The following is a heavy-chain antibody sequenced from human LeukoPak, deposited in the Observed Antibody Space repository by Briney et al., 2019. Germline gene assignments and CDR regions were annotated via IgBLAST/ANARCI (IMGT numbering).Heavy chain of an antibody. CDR2: ISGSGGST. Sequence: GGSLRLSCAVSGFTFRSYGMSWVRQAPGKGLEWVSSISGSGGSTYYADSVQGRFTISRDNSKNSLYLQMNSLRAEDTAVYYCARDLGYSSSWTRWFDPWGQGTLVTVSS. J-gene: IGHJ5*02. D-gene: IGHD6-13*01. CDR1: GFTFRSYG. CDR3: ARDLGYSSSWTRWFDP. V-gene: IGHV3-23*01.